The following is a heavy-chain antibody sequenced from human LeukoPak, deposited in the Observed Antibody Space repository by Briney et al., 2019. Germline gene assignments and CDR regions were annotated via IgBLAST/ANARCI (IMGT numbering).Heavy chain of an antibody. J-gene: IGHJ4*02. CDR3: ARARDYDSSGYRSDY. D-gene: IGHD3-22*01. CDR2: ISAYNGNT. CDR1: GYSFTSYG. V-gene: IGHV1-18*01. Sequence: GESLKISCKGSGYSFTSYGISWVRQAPGQGLEWMGWISAYNGNTNYAQKLQGRVTMTTDTSTSTAYMELRSLRSDDTAVYYCARARDYDSSGYRSDYWAREPWSPSPQ.